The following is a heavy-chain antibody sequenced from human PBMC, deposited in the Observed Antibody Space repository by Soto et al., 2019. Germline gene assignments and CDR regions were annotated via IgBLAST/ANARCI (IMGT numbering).Heavy chain of an antibody. CDR3: GRDTDWAFDY. J-gene: IGHJ4*02. Sequence: EVQLVESGGGLVQPGGSLRLSCVASGFTFSSYSMVWVRQAPGKGLEWIAYIFVSSTTIHYADSVKGRFTVSRDNTQNSLFLLMNSLRAEDTAIYYCGRDTDWAFDYWGQGTQVIVSS. CDR1: GFTFSSYS. CDR2: IFVSSTTI. D-gene: IGHD3-9*01. V-gene: IGHV3-48*04.